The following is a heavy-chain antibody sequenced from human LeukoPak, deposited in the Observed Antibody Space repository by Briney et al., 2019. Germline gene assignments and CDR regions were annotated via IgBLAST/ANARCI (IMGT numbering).Heavy chain of an antibody. CDR2: MSSDGSHE. J-gene: IGHJ4*02. D-gene: IGHD1-14*01. CDR3: ARDLTGNGNDY. V-gene: IGHV3-30*04. CDR1: GFTFISYT. Sequence: GGSLRLSCAASGFTFISYTMHWVRQAPGKGLDWVAVMSSDGSHEYYADSVKGRFTISRDNSKNTLYLQMNSLRAEDTAIYYCARDLTGNGNDYWGQGTLVTVSS.